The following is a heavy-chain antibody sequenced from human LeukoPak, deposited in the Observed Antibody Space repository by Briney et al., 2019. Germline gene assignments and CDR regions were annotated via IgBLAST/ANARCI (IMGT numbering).Heavy chain of an antibody. D-gene: IGHD3-10*01. CDR1: GYTLTELS. CDR3: ATDRGDYYGSGRGWFDP. Sequence: EASVMVSCKVSGYTLTELSMHWVRQAPGKGLEWMGGFDPEDGETIYAQKFQGRVTMTEDTSTDTAYMELSSLRSEDTAVYYCATDRGDYYGSGRGWFDPWGQGTLVTVSS. J-gene: IGHJ5*02. CDR2: FDPEDGET. V-gene: IGHV1-24*01.